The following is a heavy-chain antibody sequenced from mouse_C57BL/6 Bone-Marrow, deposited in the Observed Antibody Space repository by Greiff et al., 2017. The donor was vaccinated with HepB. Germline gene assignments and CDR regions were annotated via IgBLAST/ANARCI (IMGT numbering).Heavy chain of an antibody. D-gene: IGHD2-4*01. CDR2: IDPSDSYT. V-gene: IGHV1-69*01. Sequence: QVQLQQPGAELVMPGASVKLSCKASGYTFTSYWMHWVKQRPGQGLEWIGEIDPSDSYTNYNQKFKGKSTLTVDKSSSTAYMQLSSLTSEDSAVYYCARSRIYYDYDCAMDYWGQGTSVTVSS. J-gene: IGHJ4*01. CDR1: GYTFTSYW. CDR3: ARSRIYYDYDCAMDY.